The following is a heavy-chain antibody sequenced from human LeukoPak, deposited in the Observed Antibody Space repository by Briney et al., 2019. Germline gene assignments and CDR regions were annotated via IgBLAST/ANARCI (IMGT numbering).Heavy chain of an antibody. CDR3: ARRAYSGSGSSDY. Sequence: GESLTISCYESGYNFANFWIGWARQMTRQGLEWMGIIHPIVSQTLYSPSFQGQDTISVDRSINTTYLQCSSLKASDTAMYYCARRAYSGSGSSDYWGQGTLVTVSS. J-gene: IGHJ4*02. D-gene: IGHD3-10*01. V-gene: IGHV5-51*01. CDR1: GYNFANFW. CDR2: IHPIVSQT.